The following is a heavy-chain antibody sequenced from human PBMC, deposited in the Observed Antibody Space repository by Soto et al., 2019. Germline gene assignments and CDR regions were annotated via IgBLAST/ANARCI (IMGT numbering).Heavy chain of an antibody. CDR3: ACNSYGYALYDY. CDR2: IYYSRST. D-gene: IGHD5-18*01. CDR1: GGSISSGAYY. J-gene: IGHJ4*01. Sequence: QVQLQESGPGLVKPSQTLSLTCTVSGGSISSGAYYWSWIRQPPGKGLEWIGHIYYSRSTYYKPSLMRRVTISADSSKKQFSLKQSSVTAADTAVYYCACNSYGYALYDYWGQGNLVTVSS. V-gene: IGHV4-30-4*01.